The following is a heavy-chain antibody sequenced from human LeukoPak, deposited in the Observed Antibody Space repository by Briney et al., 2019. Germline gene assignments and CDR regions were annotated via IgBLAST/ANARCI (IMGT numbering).Heavy chain of an antibody. D-gene: IGHD1-7*01. J-gene: IGHJ4*02. Sequence: SETLSLTCTVSGVSVSSSDYYWAWIRQPPGKGLEWVGSFFYSVNTYYNPSLKSRVIISVDTSSNQLSLKLSSVTAADTAVYYCARGRDWKYLSHFDYWGQGTLVTVS. CDR3: ARGRDWKYLSHFDY. CDR1: GVSVSSSDYY. CDR2: FFYSVNT. V-gene: IGHV4-39*07.